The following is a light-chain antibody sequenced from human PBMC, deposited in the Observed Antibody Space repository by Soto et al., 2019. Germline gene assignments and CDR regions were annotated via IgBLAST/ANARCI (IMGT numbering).Light chain of an antibody. CDR1: SSNIGAGHD. V-gene: IGLV1-40*01. Sequence: QPVLTQPPSVSGAPGQRVTISCTGSSSNIGAGHDVHWYQQLPGTAPKLLIYGNNNRPSGVPDRFSGSKSGTSASLAITGLQAEDEADYYCQSYDSSLSGFVVFGGGTQLTVL. CDR2: GNN. CDR3: QSYDSSLSGFVV. J-gene: IGLJ7*01.